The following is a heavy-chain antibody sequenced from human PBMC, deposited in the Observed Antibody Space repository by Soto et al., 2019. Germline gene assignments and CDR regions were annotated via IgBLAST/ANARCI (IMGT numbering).Heavy chain of an antibody. V-gene: IGHV4-30-4*01. Sequence: QVQLQESGPGLVKPSQTLSLTCTVSGGSISTVNYWWSWIRQSPDMGLEWIGHIYNGGRTYNNPSRESRVTMAADTSQIQPPPTWRSVSAADTAVYYWARAPSGDKADSWRQGTLVTVSS. D-gene: IGHD7-27*01. CDR3: ARAPSGDKADS. CDR1: GGSISTVNYW. J-gene: IGHJ4*02. CDR2: IYNGGRT.